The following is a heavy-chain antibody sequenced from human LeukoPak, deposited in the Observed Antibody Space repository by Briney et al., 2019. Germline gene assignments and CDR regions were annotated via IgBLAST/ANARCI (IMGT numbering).Heavy chain of an antibody. D-gene: IGHD3-10*01. CDR2: ISGSGGST. Sequence: GGSLRLSCAASGFTFSSYWMYWVRQGPGKGLEWVSAISGSGGSTYYADSVKGRFTISRDNSKNTLYLQMNSLRAEDTAVYYCAKAGIEYYFGSGSYIDIWGQGTMVTVSS. CDR1: GFTFSSYW. CDR3: AKAGIEYYFGSGSYIDI. V-gene: IGHV3-23*01. J-gene: IGHJ3*02.